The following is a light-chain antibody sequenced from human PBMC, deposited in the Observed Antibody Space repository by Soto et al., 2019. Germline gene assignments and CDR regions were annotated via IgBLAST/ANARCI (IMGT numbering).Light chain of an antibody. J-gene: IGKJ4*02. CDR1: QSISSY. V-gene: IGKV1-39*01. CDR2: AAS. Sequence: DIQMTQSPSSLSASVGDRVTITCRASQSISSYLNWYQQKPGKAPKLLIYAASSLQSGVPSRFSGSGSGTDFTLTISSLQPEDFATYYCQQIYSTIVTCGGRTKVNIK. CDR3: QQIYSTIVT.